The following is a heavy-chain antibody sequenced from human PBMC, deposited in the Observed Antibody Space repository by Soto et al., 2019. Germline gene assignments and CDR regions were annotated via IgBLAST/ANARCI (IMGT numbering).Heavy chain of an antibody. J-gene: IGHJ6*02. Sequence: GGSLRLSCAASGFTFSSYDMHWVRQAPGKGLKWVAVIWYDGSNKYYADSVKGRFTISRDNSKNTLYLQMNSLRAEDTAVYYCARENYELRFLEWLSRPNSYGMEVWGQGTTVTVSS. D-gene: IGHD3-3*01. V-gene: IGHV3-33*01. CDR2: IWYDGSNK. CDR1: GFTFSSYD. CDR3: ARENYELRFLEWLSRPNSYGMEV.